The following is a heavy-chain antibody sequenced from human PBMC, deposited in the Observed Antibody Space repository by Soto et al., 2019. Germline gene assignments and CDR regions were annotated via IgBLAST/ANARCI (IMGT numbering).Heavy chain of an antibody. D-gene: IGHD1-1*01. Sequence: PSETLSLTCAVSGGSISSGGYSWSWIRQPPGKGLEWIGYIYHSGSTYYNPSLKSRVTISVDRSKNQVVLTMTNMDPRDTATYYCAHRDSTGTTTYFDSWGQGIPVTVSS. CDR3: AHRDSTGTTTYFDS. CDR1: GGSISSGGYS. J-gene: IGHJ4*02. V-gene: IGHV4-30-2*02. CDR2: IYHSGST.